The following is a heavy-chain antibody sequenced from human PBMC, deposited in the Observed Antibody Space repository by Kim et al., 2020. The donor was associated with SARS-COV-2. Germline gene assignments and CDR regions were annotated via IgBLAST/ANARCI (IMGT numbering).Heavy chain of an antibody. J-gene: IGHJ5*02. CDR3: ASLTYYDFWSGLGGWFDP. CDR1: GYSFTSYW. Sequence: GESLKISCKGSGYSFTSYWIGWVRQMPGKGLEWMGIIYPGDSDTRYSPSFQGQVTISADKSISTAYLQWSSLKASDTAMYYCASLTYYDFWSGLGGWFDPWCQGTLVTASS. D-gene: IGHD3-3*01. V-gene: IGHV5-51*01. CDR2: IYPGDSDT.